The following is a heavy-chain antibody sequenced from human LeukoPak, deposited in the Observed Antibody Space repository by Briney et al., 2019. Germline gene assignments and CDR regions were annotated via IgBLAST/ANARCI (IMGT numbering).Heavy chain of an antibody. CDR2: ISSSSSYI. CDR1: GFTLSRYS. CDR3: ARVGDYNYYDSSGYYTDY. Sequence: GGSLRLSCAASGFTLSRYSMNWVRQAPGKGLEWVSSISSSSSYIYYADSVKGRFTISRDNAKNSLYLQMNSLRAEDTAVYYCARVGDYNYYDSSGYYTDYWGQGTLVTVSS. V-gene: IGHV3-21*01. D-gene: IGHD3-22*01. J-gene: IGHJ4*02.